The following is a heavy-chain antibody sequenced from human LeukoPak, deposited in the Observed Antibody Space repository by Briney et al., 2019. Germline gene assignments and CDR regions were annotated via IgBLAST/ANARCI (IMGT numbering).Heavy chain of an antibody. J-gene: IGHJ5*02. CDR2: ISGSGGST. CDR1: GFTFSSYA. V-gene: IGHV3-23*01. CDR3: AKAREAPPAFDP. Sequence: GGSLRLSCAASGFTFSSYAISWVRQAPGKGLEWVSAISGSGGSTYYADSVKGRFTISRDNSKNTLYLQMNSLRAEDTAVYYCAKAREAPPAFDPWGQGTLVTVSS.